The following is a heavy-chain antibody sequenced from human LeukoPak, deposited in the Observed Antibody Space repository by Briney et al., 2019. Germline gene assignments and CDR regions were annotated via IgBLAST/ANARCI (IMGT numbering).Heavy chain of an antibody. J-gene: IGHJ3*02. Sequence: GRSLRLSCAASGFTFSSFAMSWVSQAPGKGLEWVSTISGNAVGTYYADSVKGRFTISRDNSENTLHLQMNSLRAEDTAVYYCAKDFPTLLYAFDIWGQGTMVTVSS. CDR2: ISGNAVGT. CDR1: GFTFSSFA. D-gene: IGHD2-2*01. V-gene: IGHV3-23*01. CDR3: AKDFPTLLYAFDI.